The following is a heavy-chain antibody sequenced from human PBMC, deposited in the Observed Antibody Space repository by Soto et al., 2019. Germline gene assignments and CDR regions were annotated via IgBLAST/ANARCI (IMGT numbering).Heavy chain of an antibody. CDR3: AKDHALTVTTGIYYYYGMDV. CDR2: ISYDGSNK. CDR1: GFTFSSYG. Sequence: GGALRLSCAAPGFTFSSYGMHWVRQAPGKGLEWVAVISYDGSNKYYADSVKGRFTISRDNSKNTLYLQMNSLRAEDTAVYYCAKDHALTVTTGIYYYYGMDVWGQGTTVTVSS. V-gene: IGHV3-30*18. D-gene: IGHD4-4*01. J-gene: IGHJ6*02.